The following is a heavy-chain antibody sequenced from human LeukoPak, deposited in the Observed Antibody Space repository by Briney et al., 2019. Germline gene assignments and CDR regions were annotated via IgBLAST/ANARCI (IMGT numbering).Heavy chain of an antibody. CDR2: IGVTTNSYAT. J-gene: IGHJ4*02. CDR1: GFTFSVSD. Sequence: GGSLRLSCAASGFTFSVSDMHWVRQASGKGLEWVGRIGVTTNSYATAYAAALQGRFTISRDDSKNTAYLQMNSLTTEDTAVYYCTTYSSGHYWGQGTLVTVSS. V-gene: IGHV3-73*01. D-gene: IGHD6-19*01. CDR3: TTYSSGHY.